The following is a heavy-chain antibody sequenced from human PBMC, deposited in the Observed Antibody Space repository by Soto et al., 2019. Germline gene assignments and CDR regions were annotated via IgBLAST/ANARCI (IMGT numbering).Heavy chain of an antibody. V-gene: IGHV3-7*01. J-gene: IGHJ4*02. CDR1: GFTFTNSW. CDR2: IKKDGSEK. CDR3: AKGAGATAGIIDY. D-gene: IGHD6-13*01. Sequence: EVQLVESRGGLVQPGGSVRLSCAASGFTFTNSWMNWVRQAPGKGLEWVANIKKDGSEKYYVDSVKGRFTISRDNPTNSLFLQMNSLRAEDTAVYYCAKGAGATAGIIDYWGQGSLVTVSS.